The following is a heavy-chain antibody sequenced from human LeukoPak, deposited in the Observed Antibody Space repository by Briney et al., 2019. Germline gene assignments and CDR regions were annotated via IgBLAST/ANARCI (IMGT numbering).Heavy chain of an antibody. CDR3: ATGGVTTVTT. Sequence: GSLRLSCAASGFTFSNYGMSWVRQAPGKGLEWVANIKQDGRDKYYVGSVKGRFTISRDNAKNSLYLQMSSLRPEDTAVYYCATGGVTTVTTWGQGTLVIVSS. V-gene: IGHV3-7*01. D-gene: IGHD4-17*01. CDR1: GFTFSNYG. J-gene: IGHJ5*02. CDR2: IKQDGRDK.